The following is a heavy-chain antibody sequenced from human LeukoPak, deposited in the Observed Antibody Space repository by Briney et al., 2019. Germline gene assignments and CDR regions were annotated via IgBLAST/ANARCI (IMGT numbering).Heavy chain of an antibody. CDR1: GFTFSSYW. CDR2: IKQDGSEK. D-gene: IGHD3-22*01. CDR3: AREYYYDSSGYPPYAFDI. J-gene: IGHJ3*02. V-gene: IGHV3-7*01. Sequence: PGGSLRLSCAASGFTFSSYWMSWVRQAPGKGLEWVANIKQDGSEKYYVDSVKGRFTISRDNAKNSLYLQMNSLRAEDTAVYYCAREYYYDSSGYPPYAFDIWGQGTMVTVSS.